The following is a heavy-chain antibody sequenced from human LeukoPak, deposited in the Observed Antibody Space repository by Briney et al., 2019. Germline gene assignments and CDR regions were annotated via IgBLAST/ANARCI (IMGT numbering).Heavy chain of an antibody. J-gene: IGHJ2*01. D-gene: IGHD3-22*01. Sequence: SETLSLTCTVSGGSISSGVYYWNWSRQHPGKGLEWIGYIYCSGSADYDLSLKSRVTLSVDTPKNQFSLKLSCVSAADTAVYYCARGRPYYDTNPFYWHFYLWGRGTLVTVSS. CDR3: ARGRPYYDTNPFYWHFYL. V-gene: IGHV4-31*03. CDR2: IYCSGSA. CDR1: GGSISSGVYY.